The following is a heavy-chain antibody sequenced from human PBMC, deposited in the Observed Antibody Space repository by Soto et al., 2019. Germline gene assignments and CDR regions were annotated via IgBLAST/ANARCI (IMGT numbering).Heavy chain of an antibody. CDR2: INPADSDI. CDR1: GYSFTSNW. D-gene: IGHD3-16*01. CDR3: AGHQGDDTSRKSDW. J-gene: IGHJ4*01. V-gene: IGHV5-51*01. Sequence: GESLRISCQGSGYSFTSNWIGWVRQMPGKGLERMGIINPADSDIKYSPSFQGQVTISADKSIGTAYLQWSSLKASDTAMYYCAGHQGDDTSRKSDWWGHGTLVTAS.